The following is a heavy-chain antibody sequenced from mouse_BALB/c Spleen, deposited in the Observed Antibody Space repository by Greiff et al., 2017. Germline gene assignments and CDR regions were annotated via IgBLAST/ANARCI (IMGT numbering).Heavy chain of an antibody. CDR2: INPSSGYT. CDR1: GYTFTSYT. V-gene: IGHV1-4*01. CDR3: ARDYYGSSYGGYFDV. J-gene: IGHJ1*01. Sequence: VQLQQSGAELARPGASVKMSCKASGYTFTSYTMHWVKQRPGQGLEWIGYINPSSGYTNYNQKFKDKATLTADKSSSTAYMQLSSLTSEDSAVYYCARDYYGSSYGGYFDVWGAGTTVTVSS. D-gene: IGHD1-1*01.